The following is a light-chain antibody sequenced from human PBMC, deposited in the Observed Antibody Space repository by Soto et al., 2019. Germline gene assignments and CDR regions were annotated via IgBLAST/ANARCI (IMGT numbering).Light chain of an antibody. Sequence: DIQMTQSPPSLSASVGDRVTITCQASQDIGTYLNWYQHKPGKAPNLVIYDASNLETGVASRFSGGGSGTDFTFTISSLRPEDIATYYCQHSNHLPLFGPGTKVDF. J-gene: IGKJ3*01. CDR2: DAS. V-gene: IGKV1-33*01. CDR1: QDIGTY. CDR3: QHSNHLPL.